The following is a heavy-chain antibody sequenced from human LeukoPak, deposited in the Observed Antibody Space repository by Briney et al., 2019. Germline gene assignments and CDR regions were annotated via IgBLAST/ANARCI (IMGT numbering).Heavy chain of an antibody. D-gene: IGHD2-15*01. J-gene: IGHJ4*02. CDR3: AKVGPGAARDY. V-gene: IGHV3-23*01. CDR1: GFTFNNYA. CDR2: ISGSGGNT. Sequence: GGSLRLSCAASGFTFNNYAMSWVRRAPGKGLEWVSAISGSGGNTYYADAVKGRFSISRDTSKNALYLEMNSLRAEDTALYYCAKVGPGAARDYWGQGTLVTVSS.